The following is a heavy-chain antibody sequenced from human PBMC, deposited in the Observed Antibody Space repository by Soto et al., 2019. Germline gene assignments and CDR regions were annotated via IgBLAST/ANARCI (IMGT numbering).Heavy chain of an antibody. V-gene: IGHV4-30-2*06. CDR3: ARGGGYDSFDY. Sequence: TLSLTCTVSGASISYGGFSWSWIRQSPGKGLEWIGYISHLESTYFHPSFKSRPTMSIDRTRNQFSLKLSSVTAADMAVYYCARGGGYDSFDYWGQGVLVTVSS. CDR1: GASISYGGFS. J-gene: IGHJ4*02. D-gene: IGHD5-12*01. CDR2: ISHLEST.